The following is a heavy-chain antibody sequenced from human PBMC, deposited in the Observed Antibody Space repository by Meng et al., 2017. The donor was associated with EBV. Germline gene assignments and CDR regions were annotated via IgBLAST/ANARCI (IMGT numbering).Heavy chain of an antibody. CDR2: ITPVFGIA. Sequence: VHVVKVGREGQKAGSPVTVSCKGSGDNFNNFGISWVRQAPGQGLEWMGDITPVFGIANYAESFQGRVTISADTSTRTAYMDLSSLRSDDTAVYYCVRDLWLRIGECVWGQGTLVTVSS. D-gene: IGHD5-12*01. CDR1: GDNFNNFG. J-gene: IGHJ4*02. CDR3: VRDLWLRIGECV. V-gene: IGHV1-69*17.